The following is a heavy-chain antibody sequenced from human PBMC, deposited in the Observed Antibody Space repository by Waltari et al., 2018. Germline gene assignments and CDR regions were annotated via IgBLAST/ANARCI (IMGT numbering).Heavy chain of an antibody. Sequence: EVELVESGGELVQPGGSLIVSCAASGLTFSSHWRHWVRQVPGNGLLRVSCISSDGTSTTYAESVCVPFIIYRHHAKDTPYLQTGNMRIVTTSTYFWARGLNYYFSSAYSGYLDWWGQGTRVTCAS. CDR2: ISSDGTST. CDR3: ARGLNYYFSSAYSGYLDW. D-gene: IGHD3-3*01. J-gene: IGHJ4*02. CDR1: GLTFSSHW. V-gene: IGHV3-74*03.